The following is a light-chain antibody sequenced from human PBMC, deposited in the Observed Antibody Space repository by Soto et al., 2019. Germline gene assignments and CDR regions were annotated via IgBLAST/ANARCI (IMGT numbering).Light chain of an antibody. CDR1: SSDVGGYNY. J-gene: IGLJ1*01. CDR3: CSYAGSYTWV. CDR2: DVS. V-gene: IGLV2-11*01. Sequence: QSALTQPRSVSGSPGQSVTISCTGTSSDVGGYNYVCWYQQDPGKAPKLMIYDVSKRPSGVPDRFSGSKSGNTASLTISGLQAEDEADYYCCSYAGSYTWVFGAGTKLTVL.